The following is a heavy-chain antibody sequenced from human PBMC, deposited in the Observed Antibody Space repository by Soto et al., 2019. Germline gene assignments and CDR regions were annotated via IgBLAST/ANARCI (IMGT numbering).Heavy chain of an antibody. J-gene: IGHJ3*02. CDR3: ARIPGYCRNNDCSWTFDI. CDR2: FYPGDSTS. CDR1: GYSFISYW. Sequence: GESLKISCKTSGYSFISYWVAWVRQKPGKGLEGMGTFYPGDSTSTYSPSFQGQVTISVDKSISTAYLHLSSLKASDTAMYYCARIPGYCRNNDCSWTFDIWGQGTTVTVS. V-gene: IGHV5-51*01. D-gene: IGHD2-2*03.